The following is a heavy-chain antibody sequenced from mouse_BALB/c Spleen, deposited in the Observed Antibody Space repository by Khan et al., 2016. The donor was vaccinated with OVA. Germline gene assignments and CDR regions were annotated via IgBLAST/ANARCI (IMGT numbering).Heavy chain of an antibody. CDR1: VYSITSDYA. J-gene: IGHJ4*01. V-gene: IGHV3-2*02. D-gene: IGHD2-3*01. Sequence: VQLKESGPGLVKPSQSLSLTCTVTVYSITSDYAWNWIRQFPGNKLEWMGYISYSGSTNYNPSLKSRISITRDTSKNQFFLQLNSVTTEDTATYYCARDGSRYNYAMDYWGQGTSVTVSS. CDR2: ISYSGST. CDR3: ARDGSRYNYAMDY.